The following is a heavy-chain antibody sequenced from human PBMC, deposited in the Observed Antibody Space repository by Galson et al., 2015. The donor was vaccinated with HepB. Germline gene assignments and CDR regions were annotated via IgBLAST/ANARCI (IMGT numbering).Heavy chain of an antibody. CDR3: ARVWSSSWLGLKTYYYYYYMDV. J-gene: IGHJ6*03. V-gene: IGHV3-11*06. CDR2: ISSSSSYT. Sequence: SLRLSCAASGFTFSDYYMSWIRQAPGKGLEWVSYISSSSSYTNYADSVKGRFTISRDNAKNSLYLQMNSLRAEDTAVYYCARVWSSSWLGLKTYYYYYYMDVWGKGTTVTVSS. D-gene: IGHD6-13*01. CDR1: GFTFSDYY.